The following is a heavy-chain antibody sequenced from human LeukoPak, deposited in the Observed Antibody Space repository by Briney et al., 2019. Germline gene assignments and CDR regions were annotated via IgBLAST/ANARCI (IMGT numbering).Heavy chain of an antibody. Sequence: SGGSLRLSCAASGFTFSSYAMSWVRQAPGKGLEWVSFISGSGGTTYYADSVKGRFTISRDNSKNTLYLQMNSLRAEDTAVYYCAKTLLLWFGKGTHAFDIWGQGTMVTVSS. D-gene: IGHD3-10*01. J-gene: IGHJ3*02. CDR2: ISGSGGTT. CDR3: AKTLLLWFGKGTHAFDI. V-gene: IGHV3-23*01. CDR1: GFTFSSYA.